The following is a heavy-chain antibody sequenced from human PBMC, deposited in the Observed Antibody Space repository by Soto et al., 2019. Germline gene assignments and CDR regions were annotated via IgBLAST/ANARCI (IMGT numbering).Heavy chain of an antibody. CDR3: AREEGVWFGEFRYNWFDP. CDR2: IIPIFGTA. D-gene: IGHD3-10*01. V-gene: IGHV1-69*13. J-gene: IGHJ5*02. Sequence: GASVKVSCKASGGTFSSYAISWVRQAPGQGLEWMGGIIPIFGTANYAQKFQGRVTITADESTSTAYMELSSLRSEDTAVYYCAREEGVWFGEFRYNWFDPWGQGTLVTVSS. CDR1: GGTFSSYA.